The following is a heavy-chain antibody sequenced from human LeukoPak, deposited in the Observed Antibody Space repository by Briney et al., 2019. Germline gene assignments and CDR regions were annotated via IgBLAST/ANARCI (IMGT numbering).Heavy chain of an antibody. CDR2: IYTSGST. D-gene: IGHD4-17*01. CDR3: ARHVRDYELP. J-gene: IGHJ4*02. CDR1: GDSISSYY. V-gene: IGHV4-4*09. Sequence: SETLSLTCTVSGDSISSYYWSWIRQPPGKGLEWIGYIYTSGSTRSNPSLKSRATLSVDTSKNQFSLQLTSVTAADTAVYYCARHVRDYELPWGQGTLVTVSS.